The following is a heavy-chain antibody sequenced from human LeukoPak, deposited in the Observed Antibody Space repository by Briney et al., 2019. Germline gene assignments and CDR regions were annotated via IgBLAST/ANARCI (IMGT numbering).Heavy chain of an antibody. V-gene: IGHV3-11*01. CDR1: GFTFSDYY. J-gene: IGHJ6*02. D-gene: IGHD3-9*01. CDR3: AREVEDWFHPAPQRSYYGMDV. CDR2: ISSSGSTI. Sequence: GGSLRLSCAAPGFTFSDYYMSWIRQAPGKGLEWVSYISSSGSTIYYADSVKGRFTISRDNAKNSLYLQMNSLRAEDTAVYYCAREVEDWFHPAPQRSYYGMDVWGQGTTVTVSS.